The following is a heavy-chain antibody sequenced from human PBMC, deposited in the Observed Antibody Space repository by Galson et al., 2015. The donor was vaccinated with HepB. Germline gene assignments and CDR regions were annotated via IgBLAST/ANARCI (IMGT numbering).Heavy chain of an antibody. CDR3: ARDIFGYSYGSDAFDI. D-gene: IGHD5-18*01. CDR1: GFTFSSYS. Sequence: SLRLSCAASGFTFSSYSMNWVRQAPGKGLEWVSSISSSSSYIYYADSVKGRFTISRDNAKNSLYLQMNSLRAEDTAVYYCARDIFGYSYGSDAFDIWGQGTMVTVSS. J-gene: IGHJ3*02. V-gene: IGHV3-21*01. CDR2: ISSSSSYI.